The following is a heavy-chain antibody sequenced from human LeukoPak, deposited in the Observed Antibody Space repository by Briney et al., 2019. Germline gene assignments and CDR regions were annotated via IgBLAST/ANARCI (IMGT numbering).Heavy chain of an antibody. Sequence: PGGSLRLSCAASGFVFSTYGMHWVRQAPGKGLEWVAVIWDDGSNQYYVDSVRGRFTISRDNSKNTLYLQMNSLRAEDTAVYYCTTGNQYDFWSGYPPFDYWGQGTLVTVSS. CDR1: GFVFSTYG. CDR2: IWDDGSNQ. V-gene: IGHV3-33*01. J-gene: IGHJ4*02. D-gene: IGHD3-3*01. CDR3: TTGNQYDFWSGYPPFDY.